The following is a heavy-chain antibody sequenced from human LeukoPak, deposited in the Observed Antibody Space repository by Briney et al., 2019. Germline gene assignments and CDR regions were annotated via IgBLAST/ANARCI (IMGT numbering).Heavy chain of an antibody. CDR1: GGTFSSYA. D-gene: IGHD4-17*01. J-gene: IGHJ3*02. CDR2: IIPIFGTA. CDR3: ARKDYGDYVSAFDI. Sequence: SVKVSCKASGGTFSSYAISWVRQAPGQGLEWMGGIIPIFGTANYAQKFQGRVTITADKSTSTAYMELSSLRSEDTAVYYCARKDYGDYVSAFDIWGQGTMVTVSS. V-gene: IGHV1-69*06.